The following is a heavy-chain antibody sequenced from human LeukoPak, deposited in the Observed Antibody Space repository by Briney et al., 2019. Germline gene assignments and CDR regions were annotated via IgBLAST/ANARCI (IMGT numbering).Heavy chain of an antibody. CDR3: ARYYYDSSGYYPYYFDY. CDR1: GFTFSNYA. V-gene: IGHV3-7*01. D-gene: IGHD3-22*01. J-gene: IGHJ4*02. Sequence: GGSLRLSCAASGFTFSNYAMSWVRQAPGKGLEWVANIKQDGSEKYYVDSVKGRFTIPRDNAKNSLYLQMNSLRAEDTAVYYCARYYYDSSGYYPYYFDYWGQGTLVTVSS. CDR2: IKQDGSEK.